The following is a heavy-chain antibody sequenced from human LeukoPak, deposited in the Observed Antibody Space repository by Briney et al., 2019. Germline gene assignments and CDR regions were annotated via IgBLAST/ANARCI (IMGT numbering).Heavy chain of an antibody. Sequence: PSGTLSLTCTVSGDSITAPKWWSWVRQAPGEGLEWIGEIYHDRTTSFNPSLKSRLTISVDKSANQFFLNLNSVSATDTAVYYCVGRGLYGGTWFFEYWGQGALVTVSS. CDR1: GDSITAPKW. CDR2: IYHDRTT. CDR3: VGRGLYGGTWFFEY. J-gene: IGHJ4*02. V-gene: IGHV4-4*02. D-gene: IGHD2-8*01.